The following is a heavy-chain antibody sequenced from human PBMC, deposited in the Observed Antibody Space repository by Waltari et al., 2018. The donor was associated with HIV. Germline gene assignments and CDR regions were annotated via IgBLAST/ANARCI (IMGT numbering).Heavy chain of an antibody. J-gene: IGHJ5*02. CDR3: AKMGGVFYRFDA. V-gene: IGHV3-11*04. Sequence: QIHLVDSGGGLVKPGGSLGLSCAASGFHFRAYDMFWIRQAAGEQPEWVSYMNSGESSKYFADFVNGRYTITRDNSENSLYLQMNNLRAEDTAVYYCAKMGGVFYRFDAWGQGTLVTVSS. D-gene: IGHD2-8*01. CDR1: GFHFRAYD. CDR2: MNSGESSK.